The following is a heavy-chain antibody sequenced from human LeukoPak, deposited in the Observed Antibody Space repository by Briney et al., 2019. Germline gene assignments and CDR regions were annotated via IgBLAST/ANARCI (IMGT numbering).Heavy chain of an antibody. CDR3: AREALPPYSGRYPNPYFDY. J-gene: IGHJ4*02. Sequence: PGGFLRLSCAASGFTFSSYSMNWVRQAPVKGLEWVSSISSSSSYIYYADSVKGRFTISRDNAKNSLYLQMNSLRAEDTAVYYCAREALPPYSGRYPNPYFDYWGQGTLVTVSS. CDR1: GFTFSSYS. CDR2: ISSSSSYI. V-gene: IGHV3-21*01. D-gene: IGHD1-26*01.